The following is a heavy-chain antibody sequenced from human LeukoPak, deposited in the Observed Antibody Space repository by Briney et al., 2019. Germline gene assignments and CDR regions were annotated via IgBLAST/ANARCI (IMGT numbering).Heavy chain of an antibody. Sequence: SETLSLTCTVSGGSISSSSYYWGWIRQPPGKGLEWIGSIYYSGSTYCNPSLKSRVTISVDTSKNHLSLKLSSVTAADTAVYYCASYDSSGYFSPYWYFDLWGRGTLVTVSS. V-gene: IGHV4-39*02. CDR2: IYYSGST. J-gene: IGHJ2*01. CDR3: ASYDSSGYFSPYWYFDL. D-gene: IGHD3-22*01. CDR1: GGSISSSSYY.